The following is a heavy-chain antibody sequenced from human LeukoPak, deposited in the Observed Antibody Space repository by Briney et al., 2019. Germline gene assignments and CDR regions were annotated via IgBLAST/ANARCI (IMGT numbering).Heavy chain of an antibody. V-gene: IGHV3-21*01. J-gene: IGHJ4*02. CDR1: GFTFSSYS. CDR2: ISSSSSYI. D-gene: IGHD3-3*01. CDR3: ARDRRYCDFWSGYLYYFDY. Sequence: GGSLRLSCAASGFTFSSYSMNWVRQAPGKGLEWVSSISSSSSYIYYADSVKGRFTISRDNAKNSLYLQMNSLRAEDTAVYYCARDRRYCDFWSGYLYYFDYWGQGTLVTVSS.